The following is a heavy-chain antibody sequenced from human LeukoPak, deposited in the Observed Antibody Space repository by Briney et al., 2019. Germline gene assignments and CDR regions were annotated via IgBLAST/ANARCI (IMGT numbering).Heavy chain of an antibody. D-gene: IGHD3-3*01. J-gene: IGHJ6*02. Sequence: GGSLRLSCAASGFTFSNAWMSWVRQAPGKGLEWVGRIKSKTDGGTTDYAAPVKGRFTISRDDSKNTLYLQMNSLKTEDTAVYYCTTDSTNYDFWSGYYYYYGMDVWGQGTTVTVSS. V-gene: IGHV3-15*01. CDR3: TTDSTNYDFWSGYYYYYGMDV. CDR2: IKSKTDGGTT. CDR1: GFTFSNAW.